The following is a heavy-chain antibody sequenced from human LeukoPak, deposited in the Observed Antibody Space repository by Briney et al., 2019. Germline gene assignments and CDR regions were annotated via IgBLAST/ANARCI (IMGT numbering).Heavy chain of an antibody. D-gene: IGHD3-3*01. CDR2: ISGSGGST. Sequence: GGSLRLSCAASGFTFSSYAMSWVRQAPGKGLEWVSAISGSGGSTYYADSVKGRFTISRDNSKNTLYLQMNSLRAEDTAVYYCAKGRGNVYDFWSGYYPIWGQGTLVTVSS. CDR1: GFTFSSYA. J-gene: IGHJ4*02. CDR3: AKGRGNVYDFWSGYYPI. V-gene: IGHV3-23*01.